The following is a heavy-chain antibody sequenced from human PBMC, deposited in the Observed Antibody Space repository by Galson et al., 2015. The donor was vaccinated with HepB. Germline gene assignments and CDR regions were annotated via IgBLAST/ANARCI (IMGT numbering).Heavy chain of an antibody. CDR2: ISAYNSNT. CDR3: ARGSRYSSVYYSWFDP. D-gene: IGHD6-19*01. V-gene: IGHV1-18*01. J-gene: IGHJ5*02. CDR1: GYTFTSYG. Sequence: SVKVSCKASGYTFTSYGISWVRQAPGQGLEWMGWISAYNSNTNYAQNLQGRVTMTTDTSTSTAYMELRSLRSDDTAVYYCARGSRYSSVYYSWFDPWGQGTLVTASS.